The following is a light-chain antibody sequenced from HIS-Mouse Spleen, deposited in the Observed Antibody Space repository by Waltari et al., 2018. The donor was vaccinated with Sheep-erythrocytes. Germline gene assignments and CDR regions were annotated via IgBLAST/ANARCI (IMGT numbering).Light chain of an antibody. Sequence: SYVLTQPPSVSVAPGQTARITCGGNNIGSKSAPWYQQKPGQAPVLGVYDDSDRPSGIPERFSGSNSGNTATLTISRVEAGDEADYYCQVWDSSSDHVVFGGGTKLTVL. CDR2: DDS. J-gene: IGLJ2*01. CDR3: QVWDSSSDHVV. CDR1: NIGSKS. V-gene: IGLV3-21*02.